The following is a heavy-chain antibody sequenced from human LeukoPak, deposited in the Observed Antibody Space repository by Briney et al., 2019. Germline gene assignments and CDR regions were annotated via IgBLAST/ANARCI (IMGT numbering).Heavy chain of an antibody. CDR3: ASGRTFDY. Sequence: GGSLRLSCEVPGFTVSTYAMNWVRQAPGKGLEWVSTIRPGGGPTYYTDSVRGRFIISRDNSRNILFLQMDSLRADDTATYFCASGRTFDYWGQGALVSVSS. V-gene: IGHV3-23*01. J-gene: IGHJ4*02. CDR1: GFTVSTYA. D-gene: IGHD7-27*01. CDR2: IRPGGGPT.